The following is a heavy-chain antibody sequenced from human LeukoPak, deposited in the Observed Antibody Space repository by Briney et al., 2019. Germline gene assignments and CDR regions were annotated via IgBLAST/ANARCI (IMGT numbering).Heavy chain of an antibody. V-gene: IGHV3-23*01. D-gene: IGHD5-18*01. CDR1: GFTFSSYA. CDR3: AKKPSGCTYGGYFDY. J-gene: IGHJ4*02. Sequence: PGGSLRLSCTASGFTFSSYAMSWVRQPPPTGLEWVSAISGSGGRTYYADSVKCRFTISRDNSKNALNLQMNSLRVEDTAVYYCAKKPSGCTYGGYFDYWGQGTLVTVSS. CDR2: ISGSGGRT.